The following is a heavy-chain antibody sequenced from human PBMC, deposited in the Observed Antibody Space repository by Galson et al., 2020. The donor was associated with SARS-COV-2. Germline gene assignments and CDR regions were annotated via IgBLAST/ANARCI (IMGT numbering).Heavy chain of an antibody. D-gene: IGHD3-16*01. V-gene: IGHV3-21*01. CDR2: ISADSSHI. CDR1: GFTFSSYS. J-gene: IGHJ3*01. Sequence: GGSLRLSCAASGFTFSSYSLSWVRQAPGKGLEWIASISADSSHIYYPDSVRGRFTISRDNARNSLSLQMNALRAEDTAVYYCARDEVLGWGYQAFGVWGQGTMVTVSS. CDR3: ARDEVLGWGYQAFGV.